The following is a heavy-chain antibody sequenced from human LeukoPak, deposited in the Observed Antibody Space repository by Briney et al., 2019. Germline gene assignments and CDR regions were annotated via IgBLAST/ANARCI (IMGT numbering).Heavy chain of an antibody. D-gene: IGHD5-12*01. V-gene: IGHV3-74*01. CDR2: INSDGSST. Sequence: AGGSLRLSCAASGLTFSSYWMHWVRQAPGKGLVWVSRINSDGSSTSYADSGKGRFTISRDNAKNTLYLQMNSLRAEDTAVYYCARAQDIVATIGADYWGQGTLVTVSS. CDR1: GLTFSSYW. CDR3: ARAQDIVATIGADY. J-gene: IGHJ4*02.